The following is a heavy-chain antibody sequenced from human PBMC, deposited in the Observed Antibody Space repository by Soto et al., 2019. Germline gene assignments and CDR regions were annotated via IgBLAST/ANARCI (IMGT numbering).Heavy chain of an antibody. CDR3: ARGLPSSFGY. J-gene: IGHJ4*02. V-gene: IGHV3-53*01. Sequence: GWLQRSCTASGFTVRNSYMSWVRQAPGKGLEWVSVIYSGGSTYYADSVKGRFTISRDSSKNTLYLQMNSLRAEDTAVYYCARGLPSSFGYWGQGTLVTVYS. CDR1: GFTVRNSY. D-gene: IGHD3-10*02. CDR2: IYSGGST.